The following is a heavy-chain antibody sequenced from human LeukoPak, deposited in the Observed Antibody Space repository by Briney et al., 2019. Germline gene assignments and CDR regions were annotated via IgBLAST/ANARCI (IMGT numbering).Heavy chain of an antibody. CDR2: IIPILGIA. CDR1: GGTFSSYA. Sequence: SVKVSCKASGGTFSSYAISWVRQAPGQGLERMGRIIPILGIANYAQKFQGRVTITADKSTSTAYMELSSLRSEDTAVYYCGIDVGNDYSGNSDYWGQGTLVTVSS. CDR3: GIDVGNDYSGNSDY. J-gene: IGHJ4*02. V-gene: IGHV1-69*04. D-gene: IGHD4-4*01.